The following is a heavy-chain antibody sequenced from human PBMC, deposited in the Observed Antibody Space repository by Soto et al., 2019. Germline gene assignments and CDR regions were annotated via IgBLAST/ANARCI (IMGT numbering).Heavy chain of an antibody. CDR2: IYPDDSDT. D-gene: IGHD6-19*01. V-gene: IGHV5-51*01. Sequence: GESLKISCQSSGSTFSTYWVAWVRQRPGKALEWLGLIYPDDSDTRYNPSFRGQVTISAEKSINTAYLQWSSLKASDTAMYFCARQAIAVAGTSSYYYGMDVWGQGTTVTVSS. CDR3: ARQAIAVAGTSSYYYGMDV. CDR1: GSTFSTYW. J-gene: IGHJ6*02.